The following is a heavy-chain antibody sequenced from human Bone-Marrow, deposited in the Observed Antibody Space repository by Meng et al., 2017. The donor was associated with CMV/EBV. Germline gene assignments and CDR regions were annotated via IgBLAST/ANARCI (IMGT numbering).Heavy chain of an antibody. CDR1: GFTVSSNY. Sequence: GESLKISCAASGFTVSSNYMSWVRQAPGKGLEWVSYISSSGSTIYYADSVKGRFTISRDNAKNSLYLQMNSLRAEDTAVYYCARRLAARQDYWGQGKLVHVSS. J-gene: IGHJ4*02. CDR2: ISSSGSTI. D-gene: IGHD6-6*01. V-gene: IGHV3-11*04. CDR3: ARRLAARQDY.